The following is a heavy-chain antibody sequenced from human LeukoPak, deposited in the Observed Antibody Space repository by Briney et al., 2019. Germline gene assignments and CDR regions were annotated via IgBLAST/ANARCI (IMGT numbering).Heavy chain of an antibody. CDR2: IYSDGSRT. V-gene: IGHV3-64D*06. CDR1: GFTFSSFA. J-gene: IGHJ4*02. CDR3: VKSPGSGWPV. Sequence: GGSLRLSCAASGFTFSSFAMHWARQAPGKGLEYLSAIYSDGSRTYYADSVKGRFTISRDNSKNTLYFEMSSLRVEDTAVYYCVKSPGSGWPVWGQGTLLTVSS. D-gene: IGHD6-19*01.